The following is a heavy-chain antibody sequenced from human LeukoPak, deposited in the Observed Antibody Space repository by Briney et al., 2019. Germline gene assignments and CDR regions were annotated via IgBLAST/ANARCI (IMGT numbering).Heavy chain of an antibody. J-gene: IGHJ4*02. CDR1: GFTFSTYA. Sequence: GGSLRLSCAASGFTFSTYAMTWVRQAPGKGLEWVSTISGGGDGTHYADSVRGRFTISRDNSKNTLYLQMSNLRADDTAVYYCAKDLHGSGTYFDYWGQGTLVPVSS. V-gene: IGHV3-23*01. CDR3: AKDLHGSGTYFDY. CDR2: ISGGGDGT. D-gene: IGHD3-10*01.